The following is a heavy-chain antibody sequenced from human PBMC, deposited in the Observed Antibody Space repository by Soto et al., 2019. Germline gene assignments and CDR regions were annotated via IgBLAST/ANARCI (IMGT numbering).Heavy chain of an antibody. V-gene: IGHV3-48*01. Sequence: GGSLRLSCEASGFTLSSYSMNWARQAPGQGLEWVSYISSSSSTIYYADSVKGRFTISRDNSKNTLYLQMNSLRAEDTAVYYCARIMLSKVPSYAFDIWGQGTMVTVSS. CDR3: ARIMLSKVPSYAFDI. D-gene: IGHD2-8*01. CDR2: ISSSSSTI. J-gene: IGHJ3*02. CDR1: GFTLSSYS.